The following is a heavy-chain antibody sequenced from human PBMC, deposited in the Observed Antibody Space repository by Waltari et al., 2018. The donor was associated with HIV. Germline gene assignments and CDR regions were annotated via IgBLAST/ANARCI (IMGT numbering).Heavy chain of an antibody. CDR1: GSSFNTYH. CDR2: ITSSSSTI. Sequence: EVQLVESGGDLVQPGGSLRLSCAVSGSSFNTYHMNWVRQAPGKGVEWISYITSSSSTIYYAESVKRQFTISSDNAKNSLYLQLNSLRAEDTAVYYCARLMVVAGTPYYGLDVGGQGTTVTVSS. CDR3: ARLMVVAGTPYYGLDV. D-gene: IGHD2-15*01. V-gene: IGHV3-48*01. J-gene: IGHJ6*02.